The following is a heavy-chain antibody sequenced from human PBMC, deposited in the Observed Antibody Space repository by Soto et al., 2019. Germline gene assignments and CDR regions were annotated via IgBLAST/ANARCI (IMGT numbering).Heavy chain of an antibody. CDR3: ARGIVVVTANAFDL. D-gene: IGHD2-21*02. CDR1: GGSISSYY. Sequence: PSETLSLTCTVSGGSISSYYWGWIRQPAGKGLQWIGRIYASGTTIYNPSLKSRVTMSVDTSKNQFSLKLSSVTAADTAVYYCARGIVVVTANAFDLWGQGTMVTVTS. CDR2: IYASGTT. V-gene: IGHV4-4*07. J-gene: IGHJ3*01.